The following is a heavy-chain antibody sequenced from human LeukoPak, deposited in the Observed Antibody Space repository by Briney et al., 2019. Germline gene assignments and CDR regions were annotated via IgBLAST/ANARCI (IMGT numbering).Heavy chain of an antibody. J-gene: IGHJ6*03. D-gene: IGHD3-22*01. CDR1: GFTFSDYA. Sequence: PGGSLRLSCGASGFTFSDYAMTWVRQAPGKGLEWVSAISGSGGSTYYADSVKGRFTISRDNSKNTLYLQMNSLRAEDTAVYYCAKDRTGHYYDSSGYRYYYYYYMDVWGKGTTVTVSS. CDR3: AKDRTGHYYDSSGYRYYYYYYMDV. CDR2: ISGSGGST. V-gene: IGHV3-23*01.